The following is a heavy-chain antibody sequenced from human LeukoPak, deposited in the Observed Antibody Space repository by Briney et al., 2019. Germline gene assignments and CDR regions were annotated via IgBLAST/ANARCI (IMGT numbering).Heavy chain of an antibody. CDR2: ISGSGLYI. V-gene: IGHV3-21*03. CDR1: GFSFDAYT. J-gene: IGHJ4*02. D-gene: IGHD6-13*01. CDR3: ARGSYSSSWFEKYYFDS. Sequence: KTGGSLRLSCAASGFSFDAYTMNWIRQAPGRGLEWVSSISGSGLYIFYADSMKGRFTVSRDNAKNSLYLQMHSLKAEDTSVYFCARGSYSSSWFEKYYFDSWGQGTLVTVSA.